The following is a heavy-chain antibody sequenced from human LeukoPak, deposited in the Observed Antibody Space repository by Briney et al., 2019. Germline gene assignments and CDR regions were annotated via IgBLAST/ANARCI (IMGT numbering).Heavy chain of an antibody. CDR3: VRDGSYYDTSGYYYLY. V-gene: IGHV1-69*13. CDR1: GGTFTRHA. D-gene: IGHD3-22*01. CDR2: ITPMFGTA. Sequence: SVKVSCKASGGTFTRHAISWVRQAPGQGLEWMGGITPMFGTANYAQKFQGRGTITADESTSTAYMELSSLRSEDTAVYYCVRDGSYYDTSGYYYLYWGQGTLVTVSS. J-gene: IGHJ4*02.